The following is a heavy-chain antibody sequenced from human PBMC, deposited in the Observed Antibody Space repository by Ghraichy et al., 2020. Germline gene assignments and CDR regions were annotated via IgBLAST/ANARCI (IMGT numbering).Heavy chain of an antibody. D-gene: IGHD6-6*01. CDR1: GSNFTSSV. J-gene: IGHJ6*03. V-gene: IGHV1-8*01. CDR3: ARGPRAARPHYYMDV. CDR2: MNPNSGNT. Sequence: ASVKVSCKAAGSNFTSSVISFDRQATGQGLEWMGWMNPNSGNTGYAQKFQGRVTMTRNTSISTAYMELSSLRSEDTAVYYCARGPRAARPHYYMDVWGKGTTVT.